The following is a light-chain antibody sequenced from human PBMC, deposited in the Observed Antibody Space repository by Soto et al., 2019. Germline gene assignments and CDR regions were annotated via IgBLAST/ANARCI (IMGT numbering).Light chain of an antibody. CDR2: DVS. CDR1: SSDVGGYNY. CDR3: SSYTSSSTRA. J-gene: IGLJ2*01. V-gene: IGLV2-14*01. Sequence: QSALTQPASVSGSPGQSITISCNGTSSDVGGYNYVSWYQQHPGKAPKLMIYDVSNRPSGVSNRFSGSKSGNTASLTISGLQAEDEADYYCSSYTSSSTRAFGGGTKLTVL.